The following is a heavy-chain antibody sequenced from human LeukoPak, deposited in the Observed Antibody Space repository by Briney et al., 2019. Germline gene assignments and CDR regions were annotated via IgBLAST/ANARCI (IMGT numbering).Heavy chain of an antibody. CDR1: GFTFSSYG. D-gene: IGHD1-26*01. CDR3: AAVGATPYYYYGMDV. V-gene: IGHV3-30*03. CDR2: ISYDGSNK. Sequence: GGSLRLSCAASGFTFSSYGMHWVRQAPGKGLEWVAVISYDGSNKYYADSVKGRFTISRDNSKNTLYLQMNSLRAEDTAVYYCAAVGATPYYYYGMDVWGQGTTVTVSS. J-gene: IGHJ6*02.